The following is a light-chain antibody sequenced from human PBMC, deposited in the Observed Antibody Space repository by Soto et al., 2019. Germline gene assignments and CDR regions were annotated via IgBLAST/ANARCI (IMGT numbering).Light chain of an antibody. Sequence: QSALTQPASLSGSPGQSITSSCTGTSSDIGAYDYVSWFQQHPGKAPKLMISEVNNRPSGVSNRFSGSKSGNTAYLTISGLQVEDEAQYFCLSFTTTSTHVFGTGTNVT. CDR1: SSDIGAYDY. CDR2: EVN. CDR3: LSFTTTSTHV. V-gene: IGLV2-14*01. J-gene: IGLJ1*01.